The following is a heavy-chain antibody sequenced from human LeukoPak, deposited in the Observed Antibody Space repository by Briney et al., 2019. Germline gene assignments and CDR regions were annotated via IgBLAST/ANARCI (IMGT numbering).Heavy chain of an antibody. D-gene: IGHD3-22*01. CDR1: GGSMSSYY. V-gene: IGHV4-59*08. J-gene: IGHJ4*02. CDR3: ASLYDSSGYSDF. Sequence: SETLSLTCTVSGGSMSSYYWSWIRQPPGKGLEWIGYIYYSGSTKYNPSLKSRVTISVDTSKNQFSLKLSSVTAADTAVYYCASLYDSSGYSDFWGQGTLVTVSS. CDR2: IYYSGST.